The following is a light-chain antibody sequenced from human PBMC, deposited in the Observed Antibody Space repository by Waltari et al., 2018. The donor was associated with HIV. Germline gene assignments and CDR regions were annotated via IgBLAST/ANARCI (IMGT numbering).Light chain of an antibody. CDR3: GAWDSSLNDDGV. CDR1: SSNIGKNS. V-gene: IGLV1-51*01. J-gene: IGLJ2*01. CDR2: DNK. Sequence: QSVLTQPPSVSAAPGQNVIISCSGSSSNIGKNSVSWYQQLPGTAPKLLIYDNKKRPSGVPDRFSGSKSGTSATLIIIGLQTGDEADYYCGAWDSSLNDDGVFGGGTKLTVL.